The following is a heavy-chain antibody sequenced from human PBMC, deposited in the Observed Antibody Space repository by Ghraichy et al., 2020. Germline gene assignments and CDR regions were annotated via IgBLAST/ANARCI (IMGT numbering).Heavy chain of an antibody. Sequence: GVLNISCAASGFTFSSYAMSWVRQAPGKGLEWVSAISGSGGSTYYADSVKGRFTISRDNSKNTLYLQMNSLRAEDTAVYYCAKMPYYYDRVFDYWGQGTLVTVSS. D-gene: IGHD3-22*01. V-gene: IGHV3-23*01. CDR3: AKMPYYYDRVFDY. CDR2: ISGSGGST. J-gene: IGHJ4*02. CDR1: GFTFSSYA.